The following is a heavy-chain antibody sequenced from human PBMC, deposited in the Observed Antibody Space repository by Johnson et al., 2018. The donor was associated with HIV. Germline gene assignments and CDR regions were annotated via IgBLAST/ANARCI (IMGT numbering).Heavy chain of an antibody. CDR1: GFTFSNAW. V-gene: IGHV3-15*05. Sequence: VQLVESGGGLVKPGGSLRLSCAASGFTFSNAWMSWVRQAPGKGLEWVGRIKSKTDGGTTDYAAPVKGRFTISRDDSKNTLYLQMNSLRAEDTAVYYCTRGWGNALDVWGQGTMVTVSS. CDR3: TRGWGNALDV. D-gene: IGHD3-16*01. CDR2: IKSKTDGGTT. J-gene: IGHJ3*01.